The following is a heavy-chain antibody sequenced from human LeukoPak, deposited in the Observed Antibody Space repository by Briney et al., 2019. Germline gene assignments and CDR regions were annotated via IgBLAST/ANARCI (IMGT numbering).Heavy chain of an antibody. D-gene: IGHD3-22*01. Sequence: PGGSLRLSCAASGFTFSSYAMHWVRQAPGKGLEWVAVISYDGSNKYYADSVKGRFTISRDNSKNTLYLQMNSLRAEDTAVYYCARAPHSSGYSGFDYWGQGTLVTVSS. CDR2: ISYDGSNK. CDR3: ARAPHSSGYSGFDY. J-gene: IGHJ4*02. CDR1: GFTFSSYA. V-gene: IGHV3-30-3*01.